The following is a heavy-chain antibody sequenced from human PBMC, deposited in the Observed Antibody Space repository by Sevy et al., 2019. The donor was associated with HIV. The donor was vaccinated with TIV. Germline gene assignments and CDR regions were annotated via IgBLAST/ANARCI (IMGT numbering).Heavy chain of an antibody. J-gene: IGHJ2*01. Sequence: SETLSLTCIVSGGSISSGDYYWSWIRQHPGKGLEWIGYIYYSGTTYYNPSLKSRVTISVDTSKNQFSLKLSSVTAADTAVYYCAGARHYGSGSWYFDLWGRGTLVTVSS. CDR2: IYYSGTT. CDR3: AGARHYGSGSWYFDL. V-gene: IGHV4-31*03. CDR1: GGSISSGDYY. D-gene: IGHD3-10*01.